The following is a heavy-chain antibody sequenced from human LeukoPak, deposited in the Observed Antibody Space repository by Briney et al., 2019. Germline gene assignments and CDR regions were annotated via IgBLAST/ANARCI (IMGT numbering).Heavy chain of an antibody. V-gene: IGHV3-23*01. CDR2: ISDSGGTI. J-gene: IGHJ4*02. CDR1: GFAFSNHV. CDR3: AKRCTGGYKAFDY. D-gene: IGHD1-26*01. Sequence: GGSLRLSCAASGFAFSNHVMSWVRQAPGKGLEWVSGISDSGGTISYADSVKGRFTISRVNSKNTLYLQMNSLRPDDTAVYYCAKRCTGGYKAFDYWGQGTLVTVSS.